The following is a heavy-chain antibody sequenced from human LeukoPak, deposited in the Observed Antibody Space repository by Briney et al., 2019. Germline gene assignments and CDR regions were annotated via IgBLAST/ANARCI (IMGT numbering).Heavy chain of an antibody. Sequence: PGGSLRLSCAASGFTVSSNYMSWVRQAPGKGLEWVSVIYSGGSTYYADSVKGRFTISRDNSKNTLYLQMNSLRAEDTAVYYCARVPPGSSWYVGFDYWGQGTLVTVSS. V-gene: IGHV3-66*01. CDR1: GFTVSSNY. D-gene: IGHD6-13*01. CDR2: IYSGGST. CDR3: ARVPPGSSWYVGFDY. J-gene: IGHJ4*02.